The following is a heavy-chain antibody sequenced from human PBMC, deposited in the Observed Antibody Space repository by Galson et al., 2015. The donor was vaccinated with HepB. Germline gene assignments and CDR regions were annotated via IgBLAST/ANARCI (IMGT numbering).Heavy chain of an antibody. J-gene: IGHJ4*02. CDR2: ISGSADRT. CDR1: GFTFSRYT. CDR3: AKVAILGATPHYFDY. D-gene: IGHD3-16*01. V-gene: IGHV3-23*01. Sequence: SLRLSCAASGFTFSRYTMGWVRQAPGKGLQWVSAISGSADRTNYADPVKGRFTMSRDMSKNREFLQMNSLTVEDTAVYNCAKVAILGATPHYFDYLGQGTLVTVS.